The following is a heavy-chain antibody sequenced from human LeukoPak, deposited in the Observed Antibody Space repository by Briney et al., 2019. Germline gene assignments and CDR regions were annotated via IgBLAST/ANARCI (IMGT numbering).Heavy chain of an antibody. CDR1: GFTFSSFW. J-gene: IGHJ4*02. Sequence: GGSLRLSCAASGFTFSSFWMTWVRQAPGKGLEWVANIKEDGSEKYYVDSVKGRFTFSRDNAKNSLYLQMNRLRAEDTAVYYCARWAESNDYWGQGTLVTVSS. V-gene: IGHV3-7*05. CDR2: IKEDGSEK. CDR3: ARWAESNDY.